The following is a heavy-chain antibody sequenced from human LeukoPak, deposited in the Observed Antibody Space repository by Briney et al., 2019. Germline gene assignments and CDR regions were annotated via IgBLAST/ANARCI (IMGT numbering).Heavy chain of an antibody. Sequence: ASVKVSCKASGGTFSSYAISWVRQAPGQGLEWMGGIIPIFGTANYAQKFQGRVTITADEPTSTAYMELSSLRSEDTAVYYCASPGVSSSWKRAHYGMDVWGQGTTVTVSS. CDR3: ASPGVSSSWKRAHYGMDV. CDR1: GGTFSSYA. D-gene: IGHD6-13*01. J-gene: IGHJ6*02. V-gene: IGHV1-69*13. CDR2: IIPIFGTA.